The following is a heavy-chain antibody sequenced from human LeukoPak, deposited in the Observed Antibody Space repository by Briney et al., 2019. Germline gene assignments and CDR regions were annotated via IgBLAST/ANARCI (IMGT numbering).Heavy chain of an antibody. CDR2: INTNTGNP. V-gene: IGHV7-4-1*02. CDR3: ARASWYSYPYFDY. CDR1: GYTFTTHD. J-gene: IGHJ4*02. D-gene: IGHD2-15*01. Sequence: ASVKVSCKASGYTFTTHDINWVRQAPGQGLEWMGWINTNTGNPTYAQGFTGRFVFSLDTSVSTAYLQISSLKAEDTAVYYCARASWYSYPYFDYWGQGTLVTVSS.